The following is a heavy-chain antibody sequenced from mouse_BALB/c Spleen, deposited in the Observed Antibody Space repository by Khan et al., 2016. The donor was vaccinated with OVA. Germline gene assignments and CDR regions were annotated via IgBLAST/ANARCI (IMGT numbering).Heavy chain of an antibody. J-gene: IGHJ2*01. D-gene: IGHD1-2*01. CDR3: ARTARIKY. CDR1: GYSITSGYG. CDR2: ISYSGSN. V-gene: IGHV3-2*02. Sequence: EVQLQESGPGLVKPSQSLSLTCTVTGYSITSGYGWNWIRQFPGNKLEWMGYISYSGSNNYNPSLKSRISITRDTSKNQFFLQLNSVTTEDTAKYYCARTARIKYWGQGTTLTVSS.